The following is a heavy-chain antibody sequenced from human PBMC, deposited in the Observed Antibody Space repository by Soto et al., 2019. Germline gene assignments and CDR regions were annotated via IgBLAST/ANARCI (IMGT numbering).Heavy chain of an antibody. CDR3: ARQEGRIKDYYYYYGMDV. V-gene: IGHV5-51*01. CDR2: IYPGDSDT. Sequence: GESLKISCKGYGYSFTSYWIGWVRQMPGKGLEWMGIIYPGDSDTRYSPSFQGQVTISADKSISTAYLQWSSLKASDITRYYCARQEGRIKDYYYYYGMDVWGQGTTVTVSS. D-gene: IGHD1-20*01. J-gene: IGHJ6*02. CDR1: GYSFTSYW.